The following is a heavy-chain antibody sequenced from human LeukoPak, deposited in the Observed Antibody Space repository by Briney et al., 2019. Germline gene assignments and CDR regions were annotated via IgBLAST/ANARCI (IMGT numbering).Heavy chain of an antibody. CDR2: IYYSGST. V-gene: IGHV4-59*12. D-gene: IGHD2-2*01. CDR1: GGSFSGYY. J-gene: IGHJ6*03. CDR3: ARGQSCSSTSCYPRRGYYYYYMDV. Sequence: PSETLSLTCAVYGGSFSGYYWSWIRQPPGKGLEWIGYIYYSGSTNYNPSLKSRVTISVDTSKNQFSLKLSSVTAADTAVYYCARGQSCSSTSCYPRRGYYYYYMDVWGKGTTVTVSS.